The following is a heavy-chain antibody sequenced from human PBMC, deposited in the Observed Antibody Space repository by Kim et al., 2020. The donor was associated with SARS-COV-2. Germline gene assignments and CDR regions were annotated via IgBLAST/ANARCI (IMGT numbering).Heavy chain of an antibody. CDR3: AREAVAGSFDY. V-gene: IGHV1-3*01. D-gene: IGHD6-19*01. J-gene: IGHJ4*02. Sequence: NTRYSQKFQARGSITRDTSATTAYLELSGLRSEDTAIYYCAREAVAGSFDYWGRGTLVTVSS. CDR2: NT.